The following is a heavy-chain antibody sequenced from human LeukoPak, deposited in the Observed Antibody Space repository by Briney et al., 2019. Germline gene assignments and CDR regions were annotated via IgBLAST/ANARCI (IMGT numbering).Heavy chain of an antibody. V-gene: IGHV3-21*01. CDR3: ARAQWPDY. D-gene: IGHD6-19*01. CDR1: CS. Sequence: CSMNWVRQAPGKGLEWVSSISSSSSYIYYADSVKGRFTISRDNSKNTLYLQMNSLRAEDTAVYYCARAQWPDYWGQGTLVTVSS. CDR2: ISSSSSYI. J-gene: IGHJ4*02.